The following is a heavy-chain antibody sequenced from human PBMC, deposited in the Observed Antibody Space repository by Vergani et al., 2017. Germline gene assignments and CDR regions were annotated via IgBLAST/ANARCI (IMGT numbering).Heavy chain of an antibody. J-gene: IGHJ1*01. V-gene: IGHV3-30*03. Sequence: VHLVESGGGVVQPGRSLRLSCVVSGFTSSYYGMHWVRQAPGKGLEWVAVISYDGTQKYYADSVKGRFTISRDNSKSTLYLQMNSLRTEDTAVYYCATKSCGTPGCQIGYFKGWGQGTLVTVSS. D-gene: IGHD1-1*01. CDR3: ATKSCGTPGCQIGYFKG. CDR1: GFTSSYYG. CDR2: ISYDGTQK.